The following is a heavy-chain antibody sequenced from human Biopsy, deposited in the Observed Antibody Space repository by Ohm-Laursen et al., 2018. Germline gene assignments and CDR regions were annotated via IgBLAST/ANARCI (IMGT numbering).Heavy chain of an antibody. D-gene: IGHD3-3*01. CDR2: IFRNSGNI. V-gene: IGHV3-9*01. CDR3: ATIAGWGSSPDLRPY. Sequence: SLRLSCSASGFTFDDYAMHWVRQAPGKGLEWVSGIFRNSGNIDHAASVKGRFTISRDNAKNSLYLQMNSLRPEDTAFYYCATIAGWGSSPDLRPYWGQGTLVTVSS. J-gene: IGHJ4*02. CDR1: GFTFDDYA.